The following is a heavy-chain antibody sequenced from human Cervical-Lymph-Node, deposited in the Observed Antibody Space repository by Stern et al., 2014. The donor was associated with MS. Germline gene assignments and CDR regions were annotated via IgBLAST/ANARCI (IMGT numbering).Heavy chain of an antibody. V-gene: IGHV1-69*06. CDR1: GGTFSTYS. Sequence: QVQLGQSGAEVKRPGSSVRVACKASGGTFSTYSISWVRQAPGQGLEWMGGIILIFGTVNYAQKFQGRVTMSADKSTSTAYLDLTSLRSEDTAMYYCARYRGTFYFDNWGQGTLVTVSS. CDR3: ARYRGTFYFDN. J-gene: IGHJ4*02. D-gene: IGHD1-1*01. CDR2: IILIFGTV.